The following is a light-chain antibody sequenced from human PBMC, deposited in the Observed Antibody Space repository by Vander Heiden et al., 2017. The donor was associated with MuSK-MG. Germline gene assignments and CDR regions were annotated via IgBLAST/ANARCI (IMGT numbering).Light chain of an antibody. Sequence: QSALTQPASVSGSPGQSITISCTGTSSDVGSYNVVSWYQQHPGKAPKLIIYEVNKRPSGVSNGFFGSKSGNTASLTISGLQADDEADYYCCSYAGSSTYVFGTGTEVTVL. CDR3: CSYAGSSTYV. CDR2: EVN. J-gene: IGLJ1*01. CDR1: SSDVGSYNV. V-gene: IGLV2-23*02.